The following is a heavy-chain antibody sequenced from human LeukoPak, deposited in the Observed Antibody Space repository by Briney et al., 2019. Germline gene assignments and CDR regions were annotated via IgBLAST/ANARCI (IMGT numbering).Heavy chain of an antibody. Sequence: PGGSLRLSCAASGFTFSTYWMHWVRQVPGKGLVWVSRINSDGSITTYADSVKGRFTISRDNPKNTLYLQMNSLRVEDTAVYYCAGGISATGGGWGQGTMVTVSS. J-gene: IGHJ3*01. V-gene: IGHV3-74*01. CDR2: INSDGSIT. D-gene: IGHD6-13*01. CDR1: GFTFSTYW. CDR3: AGGISATGGG.